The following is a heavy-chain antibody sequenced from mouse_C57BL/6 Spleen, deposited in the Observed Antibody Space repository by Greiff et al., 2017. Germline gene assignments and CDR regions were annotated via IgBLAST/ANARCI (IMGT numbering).Heavy chain of an antibody. D-gene: IGHD1-1*01. CDR1: GYTFTSYW. CDR3: ARNYGSLYWSFDV. V-gene: IGHV1-61*01. CDR2: IYPSDSET. Sequence: QVQLQQPGAELVRPGSSVKLSCKASGYTFTSYWLDWVKQRPGQGLEWIGNIYPSDSETHYNQKFKDKATLTVDKSSSTAYMQLSSLTSEDSAVYYCARNYGSLYWSFDVWGTGTTVTVSS. J-gene: IGHJ1*03.